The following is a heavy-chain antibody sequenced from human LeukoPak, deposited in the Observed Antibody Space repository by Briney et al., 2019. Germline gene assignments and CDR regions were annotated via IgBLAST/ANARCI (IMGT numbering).Heavy chain of an antibody. J-gene: IGHJ3*02. V-gene: IGHV4-39*01. CDR2: IYYSGST. CDR1: GRSISSSSYY. Sequence: SESLSLTCTVSGRSISSSSYYWGWIRQPPGKGLEWLGRIYYSGSTYYNPSLKSRDTISVDTSKHQFSLKLSSVTAADTAVYDCASFVTRSERDAFDIWGQGTTVTVSS. CDR3: ASFVTRSERDAFDI. D-gene: IGHD1-1*01.